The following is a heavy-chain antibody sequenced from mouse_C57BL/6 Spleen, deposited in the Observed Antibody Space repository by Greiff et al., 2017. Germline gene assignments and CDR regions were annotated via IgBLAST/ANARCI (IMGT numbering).Heavy chain of an antibody. D-gene: IGHD1-1*01. CDR1: GFNIKDYY. CDR3: ARYPLTTVVATDYFDY. CDR2: IDPEDGET. Sequence: VQLQQSGAELVKPGASVKLSCTASGFNIKDYYMHWVKQRTEQGLEWIGRIDPEDGETKYAPKFQGKATITADTSSNTAYLQLSSLTSEYTAVYYCARYPLTTVVATDYFDYWGQGTTLTVSS. V-gene: IGHV14-2*01. J-gene: IGHJ2*01.